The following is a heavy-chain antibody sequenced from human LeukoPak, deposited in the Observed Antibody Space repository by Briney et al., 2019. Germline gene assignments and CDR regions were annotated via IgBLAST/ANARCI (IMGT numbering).Heavy chain of an antibody. CDR1: RFTLSSYW. D-gene: IGHD3-9*01. CDR2: VSGTGSST. J-gene: IGHJ4*02. V-gene: IGHV3-23*01. Sequence: PEMSLRLSCVASRFTLSSYWMIWVRQAPGKGLEWVSAVSGTGSSTNYADSVKGRFTISRDNSKNTLYLQMNSLRAEDTAVYYCAKGTVLTGYSPLDYWGQGTLVTVSS. CDR3: AKGTVLTGYSPLDY.